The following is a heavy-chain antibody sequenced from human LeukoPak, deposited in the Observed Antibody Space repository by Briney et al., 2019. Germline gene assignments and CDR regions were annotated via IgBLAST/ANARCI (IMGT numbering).Heavy chain of an antibody. Sequence: SETLSLTCTVSGGSISSSTYYWGWIRQPPGKGLEWIGNIYYTGSTYYNPSLKSRVTISVDTSKNQFSLKLSSVTAADTAVYYCARDRKGFPFDYWGQGTLVTVSS. CDR3: ARDRKGFPFDY. J-gene: IGHJ4*02. CDR2: IYYTGST. CDR1: GGSISSSTYY. V-gene: IGHV4-39*07. D-gene: IGHD3-10*01.